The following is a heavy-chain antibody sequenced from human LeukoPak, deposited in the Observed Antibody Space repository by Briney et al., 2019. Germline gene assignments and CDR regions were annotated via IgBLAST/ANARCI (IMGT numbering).Heavy chain of an antibody. D-gene: IGHD2-15*01. J-gene: IGHJ4*02. Sequence: GGSLRLSCAACGFTFSTYWMSWVRPAPGKGLEWVANIHQDGNEKHYVDSVKGRFTISRDNAKHSLYLQMNSLRAEDRAVYYCARGDKLSGDYWGQGTLVTVS. CDR1: GFTFSTYW. CDR3: ARGDKLSGDY. CDR2: IHQDGNEK. V-gene: IGHV3-7*04.